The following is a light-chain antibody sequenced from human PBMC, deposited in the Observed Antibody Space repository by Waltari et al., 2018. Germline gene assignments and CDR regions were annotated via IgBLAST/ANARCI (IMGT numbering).Light chain of an antibody. CDR3: AAWDDSLSGPG. V-gene: IGLV1-44*01. CDR1: TSNIGSNT. J-gene: IGLJ3*02. CDR2: TNN. Sequence: QSVLTQPPSASGTPGQRVTISCSGSTSNIGSNTVNWYQQLPGTAPKLLIYTNNQRPSGVPGRFSGSKSGTSASLAISGLQSEDEADYYCAAWDDSLSGPGFGGGTKVTVL.